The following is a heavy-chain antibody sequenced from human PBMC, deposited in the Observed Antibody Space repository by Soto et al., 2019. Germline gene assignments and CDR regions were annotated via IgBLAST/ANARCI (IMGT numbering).Heavy chain of an antibody. Sequence: SETLSLTCTVSGGSINSYYWTWIRQLPGKELEWIGYIHYTGRTNCNPSLKSRITMSVDTSKNQFSLRLSSVTAADTAVYYCARDLTIGGFFDPWGQGTLVTVSS. J-gene: IGHJ5*02. CDR2: IHYTGRT. CDR3: ARDLTIGGFFDP. V-gene: IGHV4-59*01. CDR1: GGSINSYY. D-gene: IGHD3-10*01.